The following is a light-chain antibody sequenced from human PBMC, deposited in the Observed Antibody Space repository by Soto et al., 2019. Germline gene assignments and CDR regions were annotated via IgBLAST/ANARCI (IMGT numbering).Light chain of an antibody. V-gene: IGLV1-40*01. CDR1: SSNIGAGFN. CDR2: GNS. Sequence: QSALTQPPSVSGAPGQRVTISCTGSSSNIGAGFNVHWYQQLPGTAPKLLIFGNSNRPSGVPDRFSGSKSGTSPSLAITGLQADDEADYYCQSYDSSLSGVVFGGGTKLTVL. J-gene: IGLJ2*01. CDR3: QSYDSSLSGVV.